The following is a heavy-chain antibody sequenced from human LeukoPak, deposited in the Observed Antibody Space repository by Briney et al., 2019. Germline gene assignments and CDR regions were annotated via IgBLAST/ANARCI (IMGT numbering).Heavy chain of an antibody. CDR3: ARLNLASSGFKSADY. Sequence: ASVKVSCKASGYTFTSYDINWVRQATGQGLEWMGWMNPNSGNTGYAQKLQGRVTMTTDTSTSTAYMELRSLRSDDTAVYYCARLNLASSGFKSADYWGQGTLVTVSS. V-gene: IGHV1-8*01. D-gene: IGHD3-22*01. J-gene: IGHJ4*02. CDR1: GYTFTSYD. CDR2: MNPNSGNT.